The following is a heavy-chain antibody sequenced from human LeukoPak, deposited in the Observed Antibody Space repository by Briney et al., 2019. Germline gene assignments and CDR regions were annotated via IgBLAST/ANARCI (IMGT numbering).Heavy chain of an antibody. D-gene: IGHD6-6*01. CDR2: ISYDGSNK. CDR1: GFTFSSYA. Sequence: GGSLRLSCAASGFTFSSYAMHWVRQAPGKGLEWVAVISYDGSNKYYADSVKGRFTISRDNAKNSLYLQMNSLRAEDTAVYYCARDRDAVLWSSSWDYWGQGTLVTVSS. J-gene: IGHJ4*02. CDR3: ARDRDAVLWSSSWDY. V-gene: IGHV3-30*04.